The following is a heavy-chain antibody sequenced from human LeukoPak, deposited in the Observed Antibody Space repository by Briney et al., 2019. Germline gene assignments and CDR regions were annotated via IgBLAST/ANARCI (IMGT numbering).Heavy chain of an antibody. Sequence: SETLSLTCTVSGASISSGNYYWSWIRQPPGKGLEWIGYIYYSGSTNYNPSLKSRVTISVDTSKNQFSLKLSSVTAADTAVYYCARDKLHHDAFDIWGQGTMVTVSS. J-gene: IGHJ3*02. D-gene: IGHD1-1*01. CDR3: ARDKLHHDAFDI. CDR2: IYYSGST. CDR1: GASISSGNYY. V-gene: IGHV4-61*01.